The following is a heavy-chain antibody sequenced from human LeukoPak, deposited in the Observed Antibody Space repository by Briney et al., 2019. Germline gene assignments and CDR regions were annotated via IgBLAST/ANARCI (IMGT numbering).Heavy chain of an antibody. Sequence: QTGGSLRLSCAASGFTFSSYAMSWVRQAPGKGLEWVSAISGSGGSTYYADSVEGRFTISRDNSKNTLYLQMNSLRAEDTAVYYCAKQVYYYYYMDVWGKGTTVTVSS. CDR1: GFTFSSYA. CDR2: ISGSGGST. V-gene: IGHV3-23*01. CDR3: AKQVYYYYYMDV. J-gene: IGHJ6*03.